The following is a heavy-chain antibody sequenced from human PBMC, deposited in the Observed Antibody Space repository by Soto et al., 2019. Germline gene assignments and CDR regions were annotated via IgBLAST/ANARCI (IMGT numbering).Heavy chain of an antibody. CDR1: GFSLTTSEVV. Sequence: QITLKESGPTLVKPTQTLTLTCTFSGFSLTTSEVVVGWIRQPPGKAPEWLTFIYGNDVKRYSPSLRSKLTITRDTSKAQVVLSMTNMDPVDTATYYCAHRSTTLSVDYWGPGTLVTVSS. J-gene: IGHJ4*02. V-gene: IGHV2-5*01. CDR2: IYGNDVK. D-gene: IGHD1-1*01. CDR3: AHRSTTLSVDY.